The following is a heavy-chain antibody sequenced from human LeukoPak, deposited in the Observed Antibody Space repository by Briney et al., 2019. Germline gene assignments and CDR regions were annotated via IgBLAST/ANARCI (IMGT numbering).Heavy chain of an antibody. CDR1: GFTFSSYA. J-gene: IGHJ4*02. V-gene: IGHV3-23*01. CDR2: SSGSGDKT. Sequence: PGGSLRLSCAASGFTFSSYAMSWVRQAPGKGLEWVSVVSSGSGDKTYYADFVKGRFTISRDNSESTLYLQINSLRDDDTGVYYCAKRVDSGAYFFDSWGQGTQVTVSS. D-gene: IGHD3-22*01. CDR3: AKRVDSGAYFFDS.